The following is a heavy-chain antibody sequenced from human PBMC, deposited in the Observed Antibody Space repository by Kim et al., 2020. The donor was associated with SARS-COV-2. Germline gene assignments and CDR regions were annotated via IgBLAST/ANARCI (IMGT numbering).Heavy chain of an antibody. V-gene: IGHV4-59*08. CDR3: ARHYSSSWYYFDF. Sequence: YTPALQSRVTILVDTSKNQFSLKLSSVTAADTAVYYCARHYSSSWYYFDFWGQGTLVTVSS. D-gene: IGHD6-13*01. J-gene: IGHJ4*02.